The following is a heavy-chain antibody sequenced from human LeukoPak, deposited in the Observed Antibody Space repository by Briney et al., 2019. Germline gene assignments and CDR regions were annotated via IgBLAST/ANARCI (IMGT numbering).Heavy chain of an antibody. Sequence: GGSPRLSCAASGFTFSDYYMSWIRQAPGKGLEWVSYISSSGSTIYYADSVKGRFTISRDNAENSLYLQMNGLRAEDTAVYYCARDTVVPAAFYYYYGMDVWGQGTTVTVSS. CDR1: GFTFSDYY. D-gene: IGHD2-2*01. J-gene: IGHJ6*02. V-gene: IGHV3-11*01. CDR2: ISSSGSTI. CDR3: ARDTVVPAAFYYYYGMDV.